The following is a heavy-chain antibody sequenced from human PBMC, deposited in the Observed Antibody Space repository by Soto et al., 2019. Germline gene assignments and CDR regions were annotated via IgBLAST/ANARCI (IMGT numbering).Heavy chain of an antibody. V-gene: IGHV1-3*01. CDR1: GYTITIYA. CDR2: INAGNGNT. CDR3: ARDVRDSHPFNYYYYYGMDV. Sequence: ASVNVYCKASGYTITIYAMHLVRQAPGQRLEWMGWINAGNGNTKYSQKFQGRVTITRDTSASTAYMELSSLRSEDTAVYYCARDVRDSHPFNYYYYYGMDVWGQGTTVTVSS. J-gene: IGHJ6*02. D-gene: IGHD5-18*01.